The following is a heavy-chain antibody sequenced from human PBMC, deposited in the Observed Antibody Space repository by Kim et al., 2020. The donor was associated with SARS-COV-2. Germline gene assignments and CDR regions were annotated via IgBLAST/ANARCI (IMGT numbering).Heavy chain of an antibody. V-gene: IGHV4-61*08. CDR1: GGSVSSGGYF. CDR2: IYYSGNT. Sequence: SETLSLTCTVSGGSVSSGGYFWSWIRQPPGKGLEWIGYIYYSGNTNYNPSLKSRVTMSVDTSKNPFSLKLRSVTAADTAVYYCARAHNDFWSGYPYYFDYWGQGTLVTVSS. D-gene: IGHD3-3*01. CDR3: ARAHNDFWSGYPYYFDY. J-gene: IGHJ4*02.